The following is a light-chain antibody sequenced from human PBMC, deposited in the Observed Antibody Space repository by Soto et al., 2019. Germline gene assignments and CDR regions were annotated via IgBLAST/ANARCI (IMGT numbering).Light chain of an antibody. CDR3: QQYVSSPST. J-gene: IGKJ2*02. Sequence: EIVLTQSPGTLSLSPGERATLSCRASQSVTSNYLAWYQQKPGQAPRLLIFGASSRPTDIPDRFSGRGSGRDFTLTISILEPEDFAVYYCQQYVSSPSTFGPGTKTEIK. CDR1: QSVTSNY. CDR2: GAS. V-gene: IGKV3-20*01.